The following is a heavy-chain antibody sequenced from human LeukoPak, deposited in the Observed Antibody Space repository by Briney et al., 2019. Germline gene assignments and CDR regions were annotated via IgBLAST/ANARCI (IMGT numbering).Heavy chain of an antibody. D-gene: IGHD6-25*01. J-gene: IGHJ6*02. CDR1: GFTFSSYG. CDR3: ARDPDSGRNGMAV. CDR2: IWYDGSNE. Sequence: PGGSLRLSCAASGFTFSSYGMHWVRQAPGKGLEWVAVIWYDGSNEYYADSVKGRFTISRDNSKDTLYLQMNSLRAEDTAVYYCARDPDSGRNGMAVWAQGTTVTVSS. V-gene: IGHV3-33*01.